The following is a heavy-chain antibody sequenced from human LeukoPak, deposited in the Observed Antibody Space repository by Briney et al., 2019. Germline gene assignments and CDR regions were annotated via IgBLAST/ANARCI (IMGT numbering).Heavy chain of an antibody. CDR3: RFGDFNDY. CDR1: GFTFSTYR. Sequence: GGSLRLSCAASGFTFSTYRMHWVRQAPGKGLERVSSITSTSSSMSYADSVEGRFTISRDNAKNSLYLQMNSLSAEDTAVYYCRFGDFNDYWGQGTLVTVSS. CDR2: ITSTSSSM. V-gene: IGHV3-21*01. D-gene: IGHD3-10*01. J-gene: IGHJ4*02.